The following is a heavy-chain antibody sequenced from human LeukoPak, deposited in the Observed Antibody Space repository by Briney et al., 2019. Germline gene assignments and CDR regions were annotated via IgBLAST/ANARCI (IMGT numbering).Heavy chain of an antibody. D-gene: IGHD3-3*01. CDR1: GGSISSSSYY. CDR2: INHSGST. J-gene: IGHJ2*01. Sequence: PSETLSLTCTVSGGSISSSSYYWGWIRQPPGKGLEWIGEINHSGSTNYNPSLKSRVTISVDTSKNQFSLKLSSVTAADTAVYYCARSSPSSIFGVVIARKSRSYWYFDLWGRGTLVTVSS. CDR3: ARSSPSSIFGVVIARKSRSYWYFDL. V-gene: IGHV4-39*07.